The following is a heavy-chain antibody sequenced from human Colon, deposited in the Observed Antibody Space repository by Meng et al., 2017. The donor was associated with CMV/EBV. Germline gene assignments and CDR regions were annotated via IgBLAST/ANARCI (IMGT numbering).Heavy chain of an antibody. Sequence: VLLVESWGGLVQPGGSLILSCAASGVTFSDHYMYWVRQAPGKGPEWVCRIRDQPNSYSTDYAASVQGRFTISRDDSKNSLFLQMNSLKTEDTAVYYCIRLWGYPDYWGQGTLVTVSS. V-gene: IGHV3-72*01. CDR2: IRDQPNSYST. CDR3: IRLWGYPDY. CDR1: GVTFSDHY. J-gene: IGHJ4*02. D-gene: IGHD5-18*01.